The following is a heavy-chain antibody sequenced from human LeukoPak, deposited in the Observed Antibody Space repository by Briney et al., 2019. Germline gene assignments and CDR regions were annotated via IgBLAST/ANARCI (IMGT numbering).Heavy chain of an antibody. Sequence: GGSLRLSCAASGFTFSSYAMSWVRQAPGKGLEWVSGISGSGGSTYYADSVKGRFTISRDNSKNTLYVQMNSLRAEDTAVYYCAKHSGPYRYDSSGYSFDYWGQGTLVTVSS. CDR2: ISGSGGST. CDR3: AKHSGPYRYDSSGYSFDY. V-gene: IGHV3-23*01. CDR1: GFTFSSYA. J-gene: IGHJ4*02. D-gene: IGHD3-22*01.